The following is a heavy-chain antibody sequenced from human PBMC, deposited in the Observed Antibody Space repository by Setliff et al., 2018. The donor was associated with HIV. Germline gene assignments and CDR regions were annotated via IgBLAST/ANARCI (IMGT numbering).Heavy chain of an antibody. Sequence: SETLSLTCTVSGGSINSGAYLWAWIRQPAGKGLEWIGHIHTSGSTKYNPSLKSRVTISVDRSKNQFSLRLTSVTAADTAMYYCARVARVHPFDPWGQGTLVTVSS. J-gene: IGHJ5*02. CDR1: GGSINSGAYL. CDR3: ARVARVHPFDP. V-gene: IGHV4-61*09. CDR2: IHTSGST.